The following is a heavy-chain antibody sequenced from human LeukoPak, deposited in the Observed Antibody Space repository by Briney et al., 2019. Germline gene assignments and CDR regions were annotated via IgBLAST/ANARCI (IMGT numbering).Heavy chain of an antibody. CDR1: GFTFSDYA. CDR3: AKLGRDCSSTSCYSNWFDP. V-gene: IGHV3-23*01. CDR2: ISGSGGST. J-gene: IGHJ5*02. Sequence: GGSLRLSCAASGFTFSDYALGWVRQAPGKGLEWVSAISGSGGSTYYADSVKGRFTISRDNSKNTLYLQMNSLRAEDTAVYYCAKLGRDCSSTSCYSNWFDPWGQGTLVTVSS. D-gene: IGHD2-2*01.